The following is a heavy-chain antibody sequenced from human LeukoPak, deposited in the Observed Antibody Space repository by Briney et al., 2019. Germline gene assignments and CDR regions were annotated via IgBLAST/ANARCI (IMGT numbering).Heavy chain of an antibody. V-gene: IGHV4-38-2*01. CDR2: IHHSGST. D-gene: IGHD6-19*01. CDR3: ARKGSSGWYDPFDY. J-gene: IGHJ4*02. CDR1: GYSISSGYY. Sequence: PSETLSLTCAVSGYSISSGYYWGWIRQPPGKGLEWIGSIHHSGSTYYNPSLKSRVTISVDTSKNQFSLKLSSVTAADTAVYYCARKGSSGWYDPFDYWGQGTLVTVSS.